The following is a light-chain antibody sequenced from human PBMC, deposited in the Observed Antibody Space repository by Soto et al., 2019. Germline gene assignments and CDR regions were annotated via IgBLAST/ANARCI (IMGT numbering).Light chain of an antibody. Sequence: QSALTQPASVSGFPGQSITISCTGTSSDVGGYNYVSWYQRHPGKAPKLMIYEVSNRPSGVSNRFSGSKSGNTASLTISGLQAEDEADYYCSSYTSSSTRVFGGGTKLTVL. V-gene: IGLV2-14*01. CDR1: SSDVGGYNY. J-gene: IGLJ3*02. CDR3: SSYTSSSTRV. CDR2: EVS.